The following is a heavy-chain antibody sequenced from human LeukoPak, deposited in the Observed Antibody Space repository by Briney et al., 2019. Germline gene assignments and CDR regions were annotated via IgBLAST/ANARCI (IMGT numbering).Heavy chain of an antibody. V-gene: IGHV4-39*01. CDR2: IYYSGST. CDR1: GGSISSSSYY. CDR3: ASKEYSYGILFDY. D-gene: IGHD5-18*01. J-gene: IGHJ4*02. Sequence: SETLSLTCTVSGGSISSSSYYWGWIRQPPGKGLEWIGSIYYSGSTYYNPSLKSRVTISVDTSKNQFSLKLSSVTAADTAVYYCASKEYSYGILFDYWGQGTLVTVSS.